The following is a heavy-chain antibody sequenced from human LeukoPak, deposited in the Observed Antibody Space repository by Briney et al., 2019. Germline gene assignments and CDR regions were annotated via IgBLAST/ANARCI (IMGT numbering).Heavy chain of an antibody. CDR1: GFPFSTYG. Sequence: GGSLRLSCAASGFPFSTYGMHWVRQAPGNGLEWVAVISYDETYTYYADSVKGRFTISRDNSKNTLYLQMNSLRAEDTAVYYCARDQVKLQLWLFDYWGQGTLVTVSS. V-gene: IGHV3-30*03. CDR2: ISYDETYT. J-gene: IGHJ4*02. CDR3: ARDQVKLQLWLFDY. D-gene: IGHD5-18*01.